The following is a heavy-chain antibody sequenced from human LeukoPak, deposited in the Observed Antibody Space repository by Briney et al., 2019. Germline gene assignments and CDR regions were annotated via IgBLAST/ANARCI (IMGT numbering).Heavy chain of an antibody. D-gene: IGHD3-3*01. J-gene: IGHJ3*02. CDR2: IYTSGSN. CDR3: ARDHDFWSGYYARDSDAFDI. V-gene: IGHV4-61*02. Sequence: SETLSLTCTVSGGSISSGSYYWSWLRQPAGKGLEWIGRIYTSGSNNYNPSLKSRITISVDTSKNQFSLKLSSVTAADTAVYYCARDHDFWSGYYARDSDAFDIWGQGTMVTVSS. CDR1: GGSISSGSYY.